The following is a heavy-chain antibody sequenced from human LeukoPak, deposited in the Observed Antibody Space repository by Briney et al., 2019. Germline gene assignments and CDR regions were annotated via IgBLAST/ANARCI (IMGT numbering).Heavy chain of an antibody. CDR1: GFTVSSNY. Sequence: GGSLRLSCAASGFTVSSNYMSWVRQAPGKGLEWVSVIYRGGSTYYADSVKGRFTISRDNSKNTLYLQMNSLRAEDTAVYYCAKGRVSRDWLLSWGQGTLVTVSS. J-gene: IGHJ5*02. V-gene: IGHV3-53*01. CDR3: AKGRVSRDWLLS. CDR2: IYRGGST. D-gene: IGHD3/OR15-3a*01.